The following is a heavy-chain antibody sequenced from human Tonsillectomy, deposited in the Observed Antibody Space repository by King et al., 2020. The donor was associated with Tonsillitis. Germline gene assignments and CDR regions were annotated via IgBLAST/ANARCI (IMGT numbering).Heavy chain of an antibody. Sequence: VQLVESGGGVVQPGRSLRLSCAASGFTFSNYGMHWVRQAPGKGLEWVAVISYDGSNKYYADSVKGRFTISRDNSKNTLYLQMNSLRAEDTAVYYCTKVAGSGYYEASYFDYWGQGTLVTVSS. J-gene: IGHJ4*02. D-gene: IGHD3-22*01. CDR1: GFTFSNYG. CDR2: ISYDGSNK. CDR3: TKVAGSGYYEASYFDY. V-gene: IGHV3-30*18.